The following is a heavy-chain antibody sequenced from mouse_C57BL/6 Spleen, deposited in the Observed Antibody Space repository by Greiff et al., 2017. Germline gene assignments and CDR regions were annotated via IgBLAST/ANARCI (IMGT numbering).Heavy chain of an antibody. CDR3: ARHEDSKLGHYFDY. V-gene: IGHV1-62-2*01. Sequence: VMLVESGAELVKPGASVKLSCKASGYTFPEYTIPWVKQRSGQGLEWIGWFYPGSGSIKYNEKFKDKATLTADKSSSTVYMELSRLTSEDSAVYFCARHEDSKLGHYFDYWGQGTTLTVSS. D-gene: IGHD4-1*01. CDR1: GYTFPEYT. J-gene: IGHJ2*01. CDR2: FYPGSGSI.